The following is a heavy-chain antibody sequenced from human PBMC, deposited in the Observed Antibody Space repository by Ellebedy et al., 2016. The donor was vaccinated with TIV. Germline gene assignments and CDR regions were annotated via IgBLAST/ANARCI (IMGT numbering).Heavy chain of an antibody. D-gene: IGHD4-17*01. CDR1: GGTFSSYA. Sequence: SVKVSCXASGGTFSSYAISWVRQAPGQGLEWMGGISPIFGSPNYAQKFQGRVTITADESTSTAYMELRSLRSDDTAVYYCARDASYGDYHYWGQGTLVTVSS. CDR2: ISPIFGSP. V-gene: IGHV1-69*13. J-gene: IGHJ4*02. CDR3: ARDASYGDYHY.